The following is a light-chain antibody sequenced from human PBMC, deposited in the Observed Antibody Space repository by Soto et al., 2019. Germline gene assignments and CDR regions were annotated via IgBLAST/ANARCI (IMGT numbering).Light chain of an antibody. CDR2: DAS. CDR1: QSISSW. J-gene: IGKJ1*01. CDR3: QQYNSFWT. Sequence: DIQLTQSPSTLSASLGDRVTITCRASQSISSWLAWYQQKPGKAPRLLIYDASYLERGVPSRFSGSGSGTEFTLTISDLQPDDLATYYCQQYNSFWTFGQGTKVDIK. V-gene: IGKV1-5*01.